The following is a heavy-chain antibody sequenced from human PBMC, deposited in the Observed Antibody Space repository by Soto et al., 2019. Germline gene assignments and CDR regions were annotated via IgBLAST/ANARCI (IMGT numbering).Heavy chain of an antibody. CDR3: ARDIDY. J-gene: IGHJ4*02. V-gene: IGHV3-66*01. Sequence: GGSLRLSCAASGCTFSDYYMSWVRQAPGKGLEWVSTIYADGRTYYADSVKGRFTMSRDDVKNTLFLQMNSLRVEDTAVYYCARDIDYCGQGTLVTVSS. CDR2: IYADGRT. CDR1: GCTFSDYY.